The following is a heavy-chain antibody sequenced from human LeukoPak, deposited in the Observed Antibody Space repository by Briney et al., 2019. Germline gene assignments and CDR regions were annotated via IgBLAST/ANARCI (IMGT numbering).Heavy chain of an antibody. CDR1: GATFSSYA. J-gene: IGHJ4*02. D-gene: IGHD3-9*01. Sequence: ASVTLSFTASGATFSSYAISWVRQAPGQGLEWMGWVSAYNDNTNYAQKLQGRVTMTTDTSTSTAYMELRSLRSDDTAVYYCARVHYDILTGYSYFDYWGQGTLVTVSS. CDR3: ARVHYDILTGYSYFDY. CDR2: VSAYNDNT. V-gene: IGHV1-18*01.